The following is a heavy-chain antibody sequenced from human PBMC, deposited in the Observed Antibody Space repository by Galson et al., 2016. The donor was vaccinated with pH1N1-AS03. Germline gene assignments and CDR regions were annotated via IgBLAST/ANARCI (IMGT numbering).Heavy chain of an antibody. CDR3: VMDTTTWMRFDY. J-gene: IGHJ4*02. V-gene: IGHV4-39*07. D-gene: IGHD1-1*01. Sequence: ETLSLTCSVSGDSVISKNYYWGWVRQPPGKGLEWIGSISFRGSSYYNPPLKSRVRISIDESNNQFSLDLNSVTAAATALYYCVMDTTTWMRFDYWGQGVLVIVSS. CDR2: ISFRGSS. CDR1: GDSVISKNYY.